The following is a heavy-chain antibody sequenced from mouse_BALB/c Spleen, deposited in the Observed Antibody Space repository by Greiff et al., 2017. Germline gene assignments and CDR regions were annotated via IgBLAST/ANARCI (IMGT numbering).Heavy chain of an antibody. CDR2: ISSGGGST. J-gene: IGHJ3*01. Sequence: EVQRVESGGGLVKPGGSLKLSCAASGFAFSSYDMSWVRQTPEKRLEWVAYISSGGGSTYYPDTVKGRFTISRDNAKNTLYLQMSSLKSEDTAMYYCARSMITTGAWFAYWGQGTLVTVSA. D-gene: IGHD2-4*01. CDR1: GFAFSSYD. V-gene: IGHV5-12-1*01. CDR3: ARSMITTGAWFAY.